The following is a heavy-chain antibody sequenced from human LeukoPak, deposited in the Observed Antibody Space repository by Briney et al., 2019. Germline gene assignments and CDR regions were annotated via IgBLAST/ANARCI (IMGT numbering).Heavy chain of an antibody. Sequence: PSETLSLTCTVSGGSISSSSYYWGWIRQPPGKGLEWIGSIYYSGSTYYNPSLKSRVSMSVDTSKNQFSLKLSSVTAADTAVYYCARAGYCSDSTCYHFDYWGQGTLATVSS. CDR1: GGSISSSSYY. V-gene: IGHV4-39*01. D-gene: IGHD2-15*01. J-gene: IGHJ4*02. CDR3: ARAGYCSDSTCYHFDY. CDR2: IYYSGST.